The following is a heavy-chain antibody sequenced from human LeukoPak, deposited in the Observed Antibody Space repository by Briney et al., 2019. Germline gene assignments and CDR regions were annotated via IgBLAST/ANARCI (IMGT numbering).Heavy chain of an antibody. CDR3: ARYDFILISYFDL. V-gene: IGHV3-74*01. D-gene: IGHD3-3*01. CDR1: GFTFSSYW. J-gene: IGHJ2*01. CDR2: IRGDGGTA. Sequence: AGGTLRLSCAASGFTFSSYWMHWVRQTPGKGVVWVSRIRGDGGTASYADSVKGRFTISRDNSKNTLYLQMNSLRAEDTAVYHCARYDFILISYFDLWGRGALVTVSS.